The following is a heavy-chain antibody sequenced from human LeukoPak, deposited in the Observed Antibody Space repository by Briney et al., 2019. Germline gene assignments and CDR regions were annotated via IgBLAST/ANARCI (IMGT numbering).Heavy chain of an antibody. D-gene: IGHD1-26*01. CDR2: ISSSSSYI. CDR1: GFTFSSYS. Sequence: GGSLRLSCAASGFTFSSYSMNWVRQAPGKGLEWVSSISSSSSYIYYADSVKGRFTISRDNAKNSLYLQMNSLRAEDTAVYYCASGELLPNRFDPWGQRTLATVSS. V-gene: IGHV3-21*01. J-gene: IGHJ5*02. CDR3: ASGELLPNRFDP.